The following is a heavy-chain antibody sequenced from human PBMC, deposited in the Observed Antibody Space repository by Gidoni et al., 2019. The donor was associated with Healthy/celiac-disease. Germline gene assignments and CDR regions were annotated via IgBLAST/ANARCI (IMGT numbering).Heavy chain of an antibody. D-gene: IGHD6-13*01. CDR2: INPNSGGT. Sequence: QVQLVQSGAEVKKPGASVKVACKASGYTFTGYYMHWVRQAPGQGLEWMGRINPNSGGTNYAQKFQGRVTMTRDTSISTAYMELSRLRSDDTAVYYCARYGDSQQLVRDAFDIWGQGTMVTVSS. CDR1: GYTFTGYY. J-gene: IGHJ3*02. CDR3: ARYGDSQQLVRDAFDI. V-gene: IGHV1-2*06.